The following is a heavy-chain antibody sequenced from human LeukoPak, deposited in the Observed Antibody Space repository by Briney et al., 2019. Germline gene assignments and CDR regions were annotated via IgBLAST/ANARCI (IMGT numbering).Heavy chain of an antibody. CDR3: ARVLGIAAAGNDY. J-gene: IGHJ4*02. D-gene: IGHD6-13*01. CDR2: ISSSSSYI. CDR1: GFTFSSYS. Sequence: GGSLRLSCAASGFTFSSYSMNLVRQAPGKGLEWVSSISSSSSYIYYADSVKGRFTISRDNAKNSLYLQMNSLRAEDTAVYYCARVLGIAAAGNDYWGQGTLVTVSS. V-gene: IGHV3-21*01.